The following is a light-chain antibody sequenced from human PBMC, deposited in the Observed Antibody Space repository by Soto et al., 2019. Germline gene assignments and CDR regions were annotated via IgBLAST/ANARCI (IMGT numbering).Light chain of an antibody. CDR3: QQYGSSPRT. CDR2: GVS. CDR1: QSVSSNY. V-gene: IGKV3-20*01. Sequence: EIVMTPCPAILTESPGARAFSSCRASQSVSSNYLAWYQQKAGQAPRLLIYGVSRRATGIPERFSGSGSGTDFTLTISRLEPEDFAVYYCQQYGSSPRTFGQGTKVDIK. J-gene: IGKJ1*01.